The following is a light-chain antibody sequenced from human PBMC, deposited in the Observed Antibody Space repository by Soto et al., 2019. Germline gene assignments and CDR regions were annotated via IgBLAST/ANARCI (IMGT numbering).Light chain of an antibody. CDR3: QQANRFPYT. V-gene: IGKV1-12*01. J-gene: IGKJ2*01. CDR1: QGISNW. CDR2: AAS. Sequence: DIQMTQSPSSVSASVGDRVTITCRASQGISNWLAWYQQEPGKAPKLLIYAASTLRRGVPSRFRCSGSGTDFTFTISSLQPEDFATYYCQQANRFPYTFGQGTTVEIK.